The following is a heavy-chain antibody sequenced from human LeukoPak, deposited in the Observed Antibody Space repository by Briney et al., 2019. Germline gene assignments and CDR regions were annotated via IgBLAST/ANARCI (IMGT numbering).Heavy chain of an antibody. D-gene: IGHD1-26*01. V-gene: IGHV3-30*18. CDR2: ISYDGSNK. J-gene: IGHJ4*02. CDR3: AKELRSSGSYKEIFDY. CDR1: GFTFSSYG. Sequence: GGSLRLSCAASGFTFSSYGMHWVRQAPGKGLGWVAVISYDGSNKYYADSVKGRFTISRDNSKNTLYLQMNSLRAEDTAVYYCAKELRSSGSYKEIFDYWGQGTLVTVSS.